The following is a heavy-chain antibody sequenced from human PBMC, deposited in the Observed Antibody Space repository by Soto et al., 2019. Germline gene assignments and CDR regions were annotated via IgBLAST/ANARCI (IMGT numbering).Heavy chain of an antibody. V-gene: IGHV3-74*01. CDR2: LNKDGTIA. D-gene: IGHD6-19*01. CDR3: ARGPFGWYGFDY. Sequence: EVQLVESGGGLVQPGGSLRLSCAGSGFTFSSDWMHWVRQDPGKGLVWVSRLNKDGTIANYADAVKGRFTISRDNAKNTLFLQMNSRTAEDTGLYYCARGPFGWYGFDYWGQGTVVTVSS. CDR1: GFTFSSDW. J-gene: IGHJ4*02.